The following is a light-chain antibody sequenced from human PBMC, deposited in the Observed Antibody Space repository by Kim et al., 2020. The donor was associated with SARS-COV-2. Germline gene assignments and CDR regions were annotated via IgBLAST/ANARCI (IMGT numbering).Light chain of an antibody. V-gene: IGKV1-9*01. CDR3: QQHNSNPRLT. CDR1: QGIISY. J-gene: IGKJ4*01. Sequence: DIQLTQSPSSLSASVGDRVTITCRASQGIISYLDWYQQKPGKAPKLLIYAASTLQSGVPSRFSGSGSGTEFTFTISSLQPEDFATSYCQQHNSNPRLTFGGGTKVDIK. CDR2: AAS.